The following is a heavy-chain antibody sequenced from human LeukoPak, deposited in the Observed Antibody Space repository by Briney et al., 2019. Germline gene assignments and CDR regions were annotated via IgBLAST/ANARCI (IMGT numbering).Heavy chain of an antibody. J-gene: IGHJ4*02. Sequence: GGSLRLSCAASGFTFSTYALSWVRQAPGKGLEWVSSIRGSDGSTYYADSVKGRFAISRDNSKNTLYLQMDSLRAEDTAVYYCAKDVYGDYGGLDYWGQGTLVTVSS. CDR1: GFTFSTYA. CDR2: IRGSDGST. D-gene: IGHD4-17*01. CDR3: AKDVYGDYGGLDY. V-gene: IGHV3-23*01.